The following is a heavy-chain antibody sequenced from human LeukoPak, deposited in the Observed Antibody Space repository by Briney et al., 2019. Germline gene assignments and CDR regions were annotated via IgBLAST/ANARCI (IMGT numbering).Heavy chain of an antibody. D-gene: IGHD2-21*02. V-gene: IGHV4-31*03. CDR2: IYYSGST. Sequence: SQTLSLTCTVSGGSISRGGYYWSWIRPHPGKRLEGIGYIYYSGSTYYNPSLKSRVTISVDTSKNQFSLKLSSVTAADTAVYYCARAPSVTGVWFDTWGQGTLVTVSS. CDR1: GGSISRGGYY. CDR3: ARAPSVTGVWFDT. J-gene: IGHJ5*02.